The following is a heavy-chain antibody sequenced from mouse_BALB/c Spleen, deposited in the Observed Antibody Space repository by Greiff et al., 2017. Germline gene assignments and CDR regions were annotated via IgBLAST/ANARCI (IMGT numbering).Heavy chain of an antibody. CDR2: ISNGGGST. CDR1: GFTFSSYT. D-gene: IGHD2-13*01. J-gene: IGHJ3*01. V-gene: IGHV5-12-2*01. CDR3: ARGDYGDLRGAWFAY. Sequence: EVKVVESGGGLVQPGGSLKLSCAASGFTFSSYTMSWVRQTPEKRLEWVAYISNGGGSTYYPDTVKGRFTISRDNAKNTLYLQMSSLKSEDTAMYYCARGDYGDLRGAWFAYWGQGTLVTVSA.